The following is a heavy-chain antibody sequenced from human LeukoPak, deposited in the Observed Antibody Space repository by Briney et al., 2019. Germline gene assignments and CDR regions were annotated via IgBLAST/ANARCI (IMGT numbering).Heavy chain of an antibody. CDR1: GYTFASYG. J-gene: IGHJ4*02. Sequence: ASVKVSCKTSGYTFASYGISWVRQAPGQGLEWMGWISAYNGNTNYAQKFQGRVTMTTGTSTSTAYMGLRSLRSDDTAVYYCARDRVFVDTAIVSPIQYFDYWGQGTLVTVSS. V-gene: IGHV1-18*01. CDR2: ISAYNGNT. CDR3: ARDRVFVDTAIVSPIQYFDY. D-gene: IGHD5-18*01.